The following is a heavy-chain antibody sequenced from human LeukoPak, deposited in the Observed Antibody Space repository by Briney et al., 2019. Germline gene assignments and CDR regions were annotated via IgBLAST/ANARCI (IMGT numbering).Heavy chain of an antibody. V-gene: IGHV5-51*01. CDR3: ARHVANGGWYGYGMDV. Sequence: GEFLKISCKGSGYXFTSYWICWVRQMPGKGLEWMGIIYPGDSDTRYSPSFQGQVTISADKSISTAYLQWSSLKASDTAMYYCARHVANGGWYGYGMDVWGQGTTVTVSS. D-gene: IGHD6-19*01. J-gene: IGHJ6*02. CDR1: GYXFTSYW. CDR2: IYPGDSDT.